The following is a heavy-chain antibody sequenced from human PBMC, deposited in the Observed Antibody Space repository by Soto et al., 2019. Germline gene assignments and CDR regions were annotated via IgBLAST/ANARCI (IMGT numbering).Heavy chain of an antibody. Sequence: SVKVSCKASGGTFSSYAISWVRQAPGQGLEWMGGIIPIFGTANYAQKFQGRVTITADESTSTAYMELSSLRSEGTAVYYCARDERYYYDSSGYYPFGGYYYYGMDVWGQGTTVTVSS. J-gene: IGHJ6*02. V-gene: IGHV1-69*13. D-gene: IGHD3-22*01. CDR1: GGTFSSYA. CDR3: ARDERYYYDSSGYYPFGGYYYYGMDV. CDR2: IIPIFGTA.